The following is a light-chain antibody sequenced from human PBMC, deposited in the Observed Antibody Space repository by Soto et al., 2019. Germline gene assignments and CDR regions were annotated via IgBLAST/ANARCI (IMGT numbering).Light chain of an antibody. J-gene: IGLJ1*01. CDR2: DVS. CDR3: SSYTTSSTYV. Sequence: QSALTQPASVSGSPGQSITISCTGTSSDVGSYNYVSWYQQHPAKAPKVMIYDVSNRPSGVSYRFSGSKSGNTASLTISGLQAEDEADYYCSSYTTSSTYVFGTGTKLTVL. V-gene: IGLV2-14*01. CDR1: SSDVGSYNY.